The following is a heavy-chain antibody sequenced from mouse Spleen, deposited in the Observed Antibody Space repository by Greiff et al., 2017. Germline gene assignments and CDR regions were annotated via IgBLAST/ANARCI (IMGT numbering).Heavy chain of an antibody. CDR2: IYPRSGNT. CDR1: GYTFTSYG. Sequence: VQVVESGAELARPGASVKLSCKASGYTFTSYGISWVKQRTGQGLEWIGEIYPRSGNTYYNEKFKGKATLTADKSSSTAYMELRSLTSEDSAVYFCPLRRDAMDYWGQGTSVTVSS. V-gene: IGHV1-81*01. J-gene: IGHJ4*01. D-gene: IGHD2-12*01. CDR3: PLRRDAMDY.